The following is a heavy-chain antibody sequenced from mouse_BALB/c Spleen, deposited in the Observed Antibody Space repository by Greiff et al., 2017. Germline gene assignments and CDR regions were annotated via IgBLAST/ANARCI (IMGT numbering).Heavy chain of an antibody. CDR2: ISYSGST. J-gene: IGHJ3*01. CDR3: ARSGDYRFAY. Sequence: EVQLQQSGPGLVKPSQSLSLTCTVTGYSITSDYAWNWIRQFPGNKLEWMGYISYSGSTSYNPSLKSRISITRDTSKNQFFLQLNSVTTEDTATYYCARSGDYRFAYWGQGTLVTVSA. D-gene: IGHD2-4*01. CDR1: GYSITSDYA. V-gene: IGHV3-2*02.